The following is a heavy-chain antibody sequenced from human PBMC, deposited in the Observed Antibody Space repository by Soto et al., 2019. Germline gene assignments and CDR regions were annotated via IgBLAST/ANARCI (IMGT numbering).Heavy chain of an antibody. CDR1: GGTFSSYA. V-gene: IGHV1-69*01. CDR2: IIPIFGTA. CDR3: XXXXXXSGDEHYYYGMDV. D-gene: IGHD3-10*01. J-gene: IGHJ6*02. Sequence: QVQLVQSGAEVKKPGSSVKVSCKASGGTFSSYAISWVRQAPGQGLEWMGGIIPIFGTANYAQKFQGRVTITADESTSTAYMELXSLRSEDTAVYYXXXXXXXSGDEHYYYGMDVWGQGTTVTVSS.